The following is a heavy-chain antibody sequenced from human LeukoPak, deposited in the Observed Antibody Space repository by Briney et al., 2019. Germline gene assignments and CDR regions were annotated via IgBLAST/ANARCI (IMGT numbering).Heavy chain of an antibody. Sequence: ASVKVSCKASGYTFTSYGISWVRQAPGQGLEWLGWINPHSGGTNYAQYFQDRVIMTGDTSISTAYMELRGLISDDTATYYCARGGDNYDILTQWGQGTLVTVSS. D-gene: IGHD3-9*01. CDR2: INPHSGGT. CDR1: GYTFTSYG. J-gene: IGHJ4*02. V-gene: IGHV1-2*02. CDR3: ARGGDNYDILTQ.